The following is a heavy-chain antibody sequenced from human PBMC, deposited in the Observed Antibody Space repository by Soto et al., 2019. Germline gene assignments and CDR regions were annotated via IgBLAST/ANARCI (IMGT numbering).Heavy chain of an antibody. CDR1: GFSFSSYS. V-gene: IGHV3-21*01. J-gene: IGHJ4*02. D-gene: IGHD5-12*01. Sequence: SLRLCCAASGFSFSSYSMNWVRQAPGKGLDRVSSISCSSSNIFNADSAKVRLIISRDNAKNSLYLQMNSLRAEDTAVYYCARGPMATIFSNYFDDWGQGTLVTVSS. CDR3: ARGPMATIFSNYFDD. CDR2: ISCSSSNI.